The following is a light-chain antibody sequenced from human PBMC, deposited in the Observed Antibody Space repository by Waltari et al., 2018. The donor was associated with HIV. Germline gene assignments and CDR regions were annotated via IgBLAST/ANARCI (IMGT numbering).Light chain of an antibody. V-gene: IGKV1-27*01. J-gene: IGKJ1*01. CDR3: QKYNSAPRT. CDR1: QGISNY. CDR2: AAS. Sequence: DIQMTQSPSPLSASVGDRVTITCRASQGISNYLAWYQQKPGKVPKLLIYAASTLQSGVSSRFSGSGSGTEFTLTISGLQPEDVATYYCQKYNSAPRTFGQGTKVEIK.